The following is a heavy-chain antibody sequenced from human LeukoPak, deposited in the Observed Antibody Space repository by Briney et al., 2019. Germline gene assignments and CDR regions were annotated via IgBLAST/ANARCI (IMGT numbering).Heavy chain of an antibody. CDR3: VKSPRGAVWYYFDY. CDR1: GFTFSSYW. Sequence: PGGSLRLSCAASGFTFSSYWMSCVRQAPGKVLEWVANIKQDGSEKYYVDSVKGRFTISRDNAKSSLYLQMNSLRAEDMALYYCVKSPRGAVWYYFDYWGQGTLVTVSS. D-gene: IGHD3-10*01. V-gene: IGHV3-7*03. CDR2: IKQDGSEK. J-gene: IGHJ4*02.